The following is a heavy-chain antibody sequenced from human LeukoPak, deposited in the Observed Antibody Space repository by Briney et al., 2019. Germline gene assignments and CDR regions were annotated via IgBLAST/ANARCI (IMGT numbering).Heavy chain of an antibody. CDR3: ARGFYHSSVGIDY. CDR1: GGSISSYY. J-gene: IGHJ4*02. Sequence: PSETLSLTCTVSGGSISSYYWSWIRQPPGKGLEWIVYIYYSGSTNYNPSLKSRVTISLDTSKNQFSMKLSSVTAADTAVYYCARGFYHSSVGIDYWGQGTLVTVSS. D-gene: IGHD3-22*01. CDR2: IYYSGST. V-gene: IGHV4-59*01.